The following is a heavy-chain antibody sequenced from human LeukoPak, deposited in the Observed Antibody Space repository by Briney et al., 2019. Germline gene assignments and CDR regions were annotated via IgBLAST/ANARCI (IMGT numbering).Heavy chain of an antibody. CDR1: GFTFSYYA. J-gene: IGHJ4*02. CDR2: IHSGDST. Sequence: GESLRLSCAASGFTFSYYAMTWVRQAPGKGLEWVSGIHSGDSTYYADSVKGRITISRDNSKNMLYLQMNSLRAEDTAVYHCARASGGYYDSSGSFDYWGQGTLVTVSS. D-gene: IGHD3-22*01. CDR3: ARASGGYYDSSGSFDY. V-gene: IGHV3-53*01.